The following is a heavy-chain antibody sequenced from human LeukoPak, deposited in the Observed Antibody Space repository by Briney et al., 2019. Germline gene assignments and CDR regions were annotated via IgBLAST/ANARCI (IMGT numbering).Heavy chain of an antibody. J-gene: IGHJ3*02. V-gene: IGHV4-59*01. CDR1: GASISSYY. CDR3: ARGAYCGGDCYSYPHDAFDI. CDR2: MYYSGST. Sequence: PSETLSLTCTVSGASISSYYWSWIRQPPGQGLEWIGYMYYSGSTNYNPSFKRRVSISVDTSKNQFSLNLRSVTAADTAVYYCARGAYCGGDCYSYPHDAFDIWGQGTMVTVSP. D-gene: IGHD2-21*02.